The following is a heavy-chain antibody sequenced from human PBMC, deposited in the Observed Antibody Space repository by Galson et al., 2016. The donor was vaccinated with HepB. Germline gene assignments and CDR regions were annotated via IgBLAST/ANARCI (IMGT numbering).Heavy chain of an antibody. Sequence: TLSLTCIVSGGSVSSGSYYWTWIRQPAGKGLEWIGRIYTSGSTDYNPSLKSRVTISLDTSKNYFSLRLGSVTAADTAFYYCARERDIMGLREFGAPSYYSGMDVWGKGTTVTVSS. J-gene: IGHJ6*04. CDR1: GGSVSSGSYY. V-gene: IGHV4-61*02. CDR3: ARERDIMGLREFGAPSYYSGMDV. D-gene: IGHD2-15*01. CDR2: IYTSGST.